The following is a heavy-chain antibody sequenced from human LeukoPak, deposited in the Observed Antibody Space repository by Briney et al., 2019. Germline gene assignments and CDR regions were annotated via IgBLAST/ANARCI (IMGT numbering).Heavy chain of an antibody. CDR1: GGSISTYY. D-gene: IGHD1-26*01. J-gene: IGHJ4*02. CDR3: ARGQRSYFRAVDQ. V-gene: IGHV4-59*01. Sequence: SETLSLTCTVSGGSISTYYWSWIRQLPGKGLEWIGYIYYSGSTNYNPSLKSRVTILVDTSKNQFSLKLTSVTAADTAVYYCARGQRSYFRAVDQWGQGTLVTVSS. CDR2: IYYSGST.